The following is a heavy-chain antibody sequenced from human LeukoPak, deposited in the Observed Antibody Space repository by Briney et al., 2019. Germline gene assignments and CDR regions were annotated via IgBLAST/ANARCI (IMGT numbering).Heavy chain of an antibody. D-gene: IGHD2-15*01. CDR2: ISGVGDST. V-gene: IGHV3-23*01. Sequence: GGSLRLSCAASGFTFSNYAMNWVRQAPGKGLERVSTISGVGDSTYYAESVKGRFTMSRDNSKNTVYLQMNSLRVEDTAIYYCAKRADGCSGVSCYYYYMDVWGKGTTVTVSS. CDR1: GFTFSNYA. J-gene: IGHJ6*03. CDR3: AKRADGCSGVSCYYYYMDV.